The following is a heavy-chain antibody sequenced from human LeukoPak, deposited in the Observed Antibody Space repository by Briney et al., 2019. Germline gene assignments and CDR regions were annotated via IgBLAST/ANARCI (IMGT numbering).Heavy chain of an antibody. V-gene: IGHV3-33*01. CDR3: ARGYGVDGYDTEEKFDY. Sequence: GGSLRLSCAASGFTFSSYGMHWVRQAPGKGLEWVAVIWYDGSNKYYADSVKGRFTISRDNSKNTLYLQMNSLRAEDTAVYYCARGYGVDGYDTEEKFDYWGQGTLVTVYS. CDR2: IWYDGSNK. D-gene: IGHD5-12*01. J-gene: IGHJ4*02. CDR1: GFTFSSYG.